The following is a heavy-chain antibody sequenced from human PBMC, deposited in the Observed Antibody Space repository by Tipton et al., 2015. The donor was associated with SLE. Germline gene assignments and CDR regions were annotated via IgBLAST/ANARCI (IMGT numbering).Heavy chain of an antibody. CDR2: IYYTGST. V-gene: IGHV4-59*01. D-gene: IGHD3-22*01. Sequence: TLSLTCTVSDGSLRSYYWSWIRQPPGKGLEWIGYIYYTGSTNYNPSLKSRVTISVDTSKNQFSLKLSSVTAADTAGYYGARWINYNYDRSGYYPGAFDIWGQGTMITVTS. J-gene: IGHJ3*02. CDR1: DGSLRSYY. CDR3: ARWINYNYDRSGYYPGAFDI.